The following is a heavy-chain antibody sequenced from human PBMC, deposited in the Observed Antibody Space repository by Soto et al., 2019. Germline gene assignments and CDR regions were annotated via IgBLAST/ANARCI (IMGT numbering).Heavy chain of an antibody. J-gene: IGHJ3*02. D-gene: IGHD6-13*01. CDR3: ARLVAAVGSAFDI. V-gene: IGHV5-51*03. CDR1: GYSFTSYW. CDR2: IYPPHSDT. Sequence: EVQLVQSGAEVKKPGESLKISCKDSGYSFTSYWLGWVRQMPGKGLEWMGVIYPPHSDTRNSPSFQGQVTISADKSISTAYLQWSSLRASDTAMYYCARLVAAVGSAFDIWGQGTMVTVSS.